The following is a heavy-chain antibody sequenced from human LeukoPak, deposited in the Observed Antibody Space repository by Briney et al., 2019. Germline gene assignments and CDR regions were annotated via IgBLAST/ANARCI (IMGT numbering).Heavy chain of an antibody. J-gene: IGHJ4*02. CDR1: GFTFRIYS. CDR3: ATELGSGSYYMAY. D-gene: IGHD3-10*01. V-gene: IGHV3-21*01. CDR2: ISSSSSYI. Sequence: GGSLRLSCAASGFTFRIYSMNWGRQAPGKGLECVSSISSSSSYIYYADSVKGRFTISRDNAKNSLYLQMNSLRAEDTAVYYCATELGSGSYYMAYWGQGNLVTVSS.